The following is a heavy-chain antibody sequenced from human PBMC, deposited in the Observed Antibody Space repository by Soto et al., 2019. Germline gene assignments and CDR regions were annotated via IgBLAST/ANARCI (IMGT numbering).Heavy chain of an antibody. V-gene: IGHV1-18*04. D-gene: IGHD3-16*01. CDR3: ARVNYGYGEDNWFDP. Sequence: QVQMVQSGAEVKRPGASVKVSCKASGYTFTSYGITWVRQAPGQGLEWMGWISAYNGNTNYAQKLQGRVTMTTDTSTRTAYMELRSLRSDDTAVYYCARVNYGYGEDNWFDPWGQGTLVTVSS. CDR2: ISAYNGNT. J-gene: IGHJ5*02. CDR1: GYTFTSYG.